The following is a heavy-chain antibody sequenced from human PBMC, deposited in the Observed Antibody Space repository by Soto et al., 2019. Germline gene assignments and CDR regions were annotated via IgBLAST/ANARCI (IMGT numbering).Heavy chain of an antibody. V-gene: IGHV4-59*01. Sequence: SETLSLTCSVSGASIRSYYWHWIRQRPGKGLEWIGYVYRSDYTGYTSSLKSRVTISVDTSKSQFYLRLNSVTAADTALYYCASSARHPGDFFYCSGLEVWGQGTTVTVSS. D-gene: IGHD3-10*01. CDR3: ASSARHPGDFFYCSGLEV. J-gene: IGHJ6*01. CDR1: GASIRSYY. CDR2: VYRSDYT.